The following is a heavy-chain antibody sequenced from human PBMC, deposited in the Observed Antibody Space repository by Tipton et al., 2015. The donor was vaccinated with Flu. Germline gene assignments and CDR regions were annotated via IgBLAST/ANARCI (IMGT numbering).Heavy chain of an antibody. CDR1: GFTFSSYA. D-gene: IGHD1-26*01. J-gene: IGHJ4*02. Sequence: SLRLSCVASGFTFSSYAMHWVRQAPGKGLEWVAVISYDGSNKYYADSVKGRFTISRDNSKNTLYLQMNSLRAEDTAVYYCARGWELLARYFDYWGQGTLVTVSS. V-gene: IGHV3-30*04. CDR2: ISYDGSNK. CDR3: ARGWELLARYFDY.